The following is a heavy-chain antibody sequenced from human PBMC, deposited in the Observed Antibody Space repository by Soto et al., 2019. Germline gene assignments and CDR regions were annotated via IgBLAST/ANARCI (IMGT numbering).Heavy chain of an antibody. D-gene: IGHD3-10*01. Sequence: QVQLVQSGAEVKKPGSSVKVSCKASEGTFSSYAISWVRQAPGQGLEWMGGIIPIFGTANYAQKFQGRVTITADESTSTAYMELSSLRSEDTAVYYCARADTMVRGVIIMPFDYWGQGTLVTVSS. CDR3: ARADTMVRGVIIMPFDY. CDR1: EGTFSSYA. J-gene: IGHJ4*02. V-gene: IGHV1-69*01. CDR2: IIPIFGTA.